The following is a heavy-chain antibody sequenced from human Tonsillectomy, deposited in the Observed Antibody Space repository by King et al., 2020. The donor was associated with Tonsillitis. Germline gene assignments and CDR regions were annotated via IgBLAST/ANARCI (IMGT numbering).Heavy chain of an antibody. J-gene: IGHJ4*02. CDR3: ARERGREGAGGPADD. D-gene: IGHD3-16*01. V-gene: IGHV3-20*01. CDR2: IKWTGVST. Sequence: VPLLASWGGVVRPGGSMRLSCAASGFPFGDSGMPWVRQAPGTGLEWVSGIKWTGVSTGYADSVKGRFTISRDNAKNSLYLQMNSLRAADTDGEAGARERGREGAGGPADDGGKGTPGT. CDR1: GFPFGDSG.